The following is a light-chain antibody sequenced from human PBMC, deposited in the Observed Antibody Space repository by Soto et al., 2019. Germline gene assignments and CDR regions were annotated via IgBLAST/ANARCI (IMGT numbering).Light chain of an antibody. CDR2: SDN. CDR3: AAWDESPNVPV. CDR1: NSNIGRNT. J-gene: IGLJ3*02. Sequence: QSVLTQPPSASGTPGQRVTISCSGSNSNIGRNTVNRYQQFPGAAPNLLIHSDNQRPSGVLDRFSGSRSGTSASLAISGLQSEDEADYYCAAWDESPNVPVFGGGTKLTVL. V-gene: IGLV1-44*01.